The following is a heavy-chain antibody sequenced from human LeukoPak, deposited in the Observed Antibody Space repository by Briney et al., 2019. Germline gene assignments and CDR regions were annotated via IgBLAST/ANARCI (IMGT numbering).Heavy chain of an antibody. J-gene: IGHJ6*03. V-gene: IGHV3-13*01. CDR3: ARVLQNYDTGSGYYYYYYMDV. D-gene: IGHD3-22*01. Sequence: GGSLRLSCAASGITFSSYDMHWVRQATGKGLEWVSAIGTAGDTYYPGSVKGRFTISRENAKNSLYLQMNSLRAGDTAVYYCARVLQNYDTGSGYYYYYYMDVWGKGTTATVSS. CDR2: IGTAGDT. CDR1: GITFSSYD.